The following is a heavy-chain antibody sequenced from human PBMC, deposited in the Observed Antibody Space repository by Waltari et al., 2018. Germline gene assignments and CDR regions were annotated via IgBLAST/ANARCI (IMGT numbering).Heavy chain of an antibody. J-gene: IGHJ4*02. V-gene: IGHV1-69*01. Sequence: QVQLVQSGAEVKKPGSSVKVSCKDSGGTLSSYAISWVRQAPGQGLEWMGGIIPIFGTANYAQKFQGRVTITSDESTSTAYMELSSLRSEDTAVYYCARADDPALPRLSQFDYWGQGTLVTVSS. CDR3: ARADDPALPRLSQFDY. D-gene: IGHD3-3*01. CDR2: IIPIFGTA. CDR1: GGTLSSYA.